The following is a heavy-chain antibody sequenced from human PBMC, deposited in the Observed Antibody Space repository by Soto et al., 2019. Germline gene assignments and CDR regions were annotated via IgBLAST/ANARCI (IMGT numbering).Heavy chain of an antibody. D-gene: IGHD3-3*01. V-gene: IGHV4-59*01. CDR1: GGYSIGYC. CDR2: IYYSGST. Sequence: SLTMSVTCTVSGGYSIGYCWSWIRQPTGKGLEWIGYIYYSGSTNYNPSLKSRVTISVDTSKNQFSLKLSSVTAADTAVYYCARDRDDFWSGRYYYYMDVWGKGTTVTVSS. J-gene: IGHJ6*03. CDR3: ARDRDDFWSGRYYYYMDV.